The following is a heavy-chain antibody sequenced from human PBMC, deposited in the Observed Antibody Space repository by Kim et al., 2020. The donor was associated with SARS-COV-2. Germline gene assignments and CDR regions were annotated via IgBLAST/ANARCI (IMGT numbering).Heavy chain of an antibody. V-gene: IGHV4-4*02. Sequence: SETLSLTCAVSGGSISSSNWWSWVRQPPGKGLEWIGEIYHSGSTNYNPSLKSRVTISVDKSKNQFSLKLSSVTAADTAVYYCARVGYYDYVWGSYRLGFDYWGQGTLVTVSS. CDR1: GGSISSSNW. D-gene: IGHD3-16*02. CDR3: ARVGYYDYVWGSYRLGFDY. J-gene: IGHJ4*02. CDR2: IYHSGST.